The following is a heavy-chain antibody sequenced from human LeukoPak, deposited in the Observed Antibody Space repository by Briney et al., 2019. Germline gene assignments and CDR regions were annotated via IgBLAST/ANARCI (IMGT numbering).Heavy chain of an antibody. Sequence: SETLSLTCTVSGGSISGYYWTWIRQPPGKGLEWIGCIYSSGSTSYKPSLKSRITISVDTSKNQFSLDLSSVTAADTAVYYCVRGKAAAGAIWFDPWGQGTLVTVSS. CDR1: GGSISGYY. CDR3: VRGKAAAGAIWFDP. V-gene: IGHV4-59*01. CDR2: IYSSGST. J-gene: IGHJ5*02. D-gene: IGHD6-13*01.